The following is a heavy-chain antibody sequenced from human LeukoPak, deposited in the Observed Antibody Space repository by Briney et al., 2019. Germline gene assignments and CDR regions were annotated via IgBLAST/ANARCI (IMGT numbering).Heavy chain of an antibody. CDR3: ARVGGLLWFGNFDY. Sequence: GGSLRLSCAASGFTFSSYEMNWVRQAPGKGLEWVSYISSSGSTIYYADSVKGRFTISRDNAKNSLCLQINSLRAEDTAVYYCARVGGLLWFGNFDYWGQGTLVTVSS. CDR2: ISSSGSTI. V-gene: IGHV3-48*03. CDR1: GFTFSSYE. D-gene: IGHD3-10*01. J-gene: IGHJ4*02.